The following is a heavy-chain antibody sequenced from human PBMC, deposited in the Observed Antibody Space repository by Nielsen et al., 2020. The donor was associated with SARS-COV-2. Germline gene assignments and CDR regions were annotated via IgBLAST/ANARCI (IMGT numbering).Heavy chain of an antibody. CDR2: ISYDGSNK. CDR1: GFTFSSYA. Sequence: GGSLRLSCAASGFTFSSYAMHWVRQAPGKGLEWVAVISYDGSNKYYADSVKGRFTISRDNSKNTLYLQMNSLRAEDTAVYYCASGDYGGNSPGFSDYWGQGTLVTVSS. J-gene: IGHJ4*02. CDR3: ASGDYGGNSPGFSDY. V-gene: IGHV3-30-3*01. D-gene: IGHD4-23*01.